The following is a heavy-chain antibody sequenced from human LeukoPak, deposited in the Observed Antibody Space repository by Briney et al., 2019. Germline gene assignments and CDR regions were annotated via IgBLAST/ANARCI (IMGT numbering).Heavy chain of an antibody. CDR2: INPNNGVT. CDR3: ARAWGSLYYFDY. Sequence: ASVKVSCEASGYTFIGYFLHGVRQAPGPGLEWMGWINPNNGVTNYTQKFKGRLTMTRDTSISTAYMELNRLTSGDTAVFYCARAWGSLYYFDYWGQGTLVTVSS. D-gene: IGHD3-16*01. J-gene: IGHJ4*02. V-gene: IGHV1-2*02. CDR1: GYTFIGYF.